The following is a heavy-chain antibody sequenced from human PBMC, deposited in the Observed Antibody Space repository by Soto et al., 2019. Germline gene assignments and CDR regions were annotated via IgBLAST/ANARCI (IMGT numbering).Heavy chain of an antibody. V-gene: IGHV1-69*12. Sequence: QVQLVQSGAEVKKPGSSVKVSCRPSGGTLSTSAISWVRQAPGQGLEWMGGIMPVFPTPDYAQKFQGRVTITADESTGTAYMELSSLRSADTAVYYCARDKDRQQLGGNYYYIMDVWGQGTTVTVSS. J-gene: IGHJ6*01. CDR2: IMPVFPTP. CDR1: GGTLSTSA. CDR3: ARDKDRQQLGGNYYYIMDV. D-gene: IGHD3-3*02.